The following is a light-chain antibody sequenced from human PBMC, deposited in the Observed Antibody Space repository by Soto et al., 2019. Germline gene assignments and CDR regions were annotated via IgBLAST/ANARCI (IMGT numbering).Light chain of an antibody. CDR3: CSYAGNYYV. CDR1: SSDAGAYNY. J-gene: IGLJ1*01. V-gene: IGLV2-11*01. Sequence: QSALTQPRSVSGSPGQSVTISCTGTSSDAGAYNYVSWYQQHPGTVPRLMIYDVSKRPSGVPDRFSGSKSGNTASLTISGLQAEDEADYYCCSYAGNYYVFGTGTKVTVL. CDR2: DVS.